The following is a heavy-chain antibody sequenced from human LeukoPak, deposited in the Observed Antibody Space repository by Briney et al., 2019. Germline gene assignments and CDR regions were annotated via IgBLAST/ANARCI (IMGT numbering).Heavy chain of an antibody. CDR3: ARGDSYGFRNYPDYYYMDV. D-gene: IGHD5-18*01. CDR1: GGTFSSYA. Sequence: ASVKVSCKASGGTFSSYAISWVRQAPGQGLEGMGGIIPIFGTANYAQKFQGRVTITADESTSTAYMELSSLRSEDTAVYYCARGDSYGFRNYPDYYYMDVWGKGTTVTISS. J-gene: IGHJ6*03. V-gene: IGHV1-69*13. CDR2: IIPIFGTA.